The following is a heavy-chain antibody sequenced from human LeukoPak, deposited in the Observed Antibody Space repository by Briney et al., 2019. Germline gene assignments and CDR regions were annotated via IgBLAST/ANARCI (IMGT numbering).Heavy chain of an antibody. V-gene: IGHV1-2*02. CDR2: INPNSGGT. Sequence: ASVKVSCKASGYTFTGYYMHWARQAPGQGLEWMGWINPNSGGTNYAQKFQGRVTMTRDTSISTAYMELSRLRSDDTAVYYCARDLGVVTAHNWFDPWGQGTLVTVSS. CDR3: ARDLGVVTAHNWFDP. CDR1: GYTFTGYY. J-gene: IGHJ5*02. D-gene: IGHD2-21*02.